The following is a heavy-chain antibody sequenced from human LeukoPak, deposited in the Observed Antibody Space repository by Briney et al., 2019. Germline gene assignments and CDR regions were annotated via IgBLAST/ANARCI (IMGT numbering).Heavy chain of an antibody. J-gene: IGHJ1*01. CDR2: ISSGGSTI. Sequence: GGSLRLSCAASGFTFSDYYMSWVRQAPGKGLEWVSYISSGGSTIYYADSVKGRFTISRDNAKNSLYLQVNSLRAEDTAVYYCARDYTLTLGTTTYFQHWGQGTLVTVSS. CDR3: ARDYTLTLGTTTYFQH. V-gene: IGHV3-11*01. D-gene: IGHD1-7*01. CDR1: GFTFSDYY.